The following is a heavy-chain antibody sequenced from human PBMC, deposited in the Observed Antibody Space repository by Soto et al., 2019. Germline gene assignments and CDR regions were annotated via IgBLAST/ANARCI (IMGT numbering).Heavy chain of an antibody. D-gene: IGHD4-17*01. CDR2: MNPNSGNT. V-gene: IGHV1-8*01. CDR1: GYTFTSYD. Sequence: QVQLVQSGAEVKKPGASVKVSCKASGYTFTSYDINWVRQATGQGLEWMGWMNPNSGNTGYAQKFQGRVTMTRNTYIRTAYMELSSLRSEDTAVYYCARAHDDYGDYDYYYGMDVWGQGTTVTVSS. CDR3: ARAHDDYGDYDYYYGMDV. J-gene: IGHJ6*02.